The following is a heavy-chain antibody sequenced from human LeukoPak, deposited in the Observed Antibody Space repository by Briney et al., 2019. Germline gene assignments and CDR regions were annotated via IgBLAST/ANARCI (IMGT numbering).Heavy chain of an antibody. V-gene: IGHV4-4*08. CDR2: IYHSGFT. CDR1: AGSISSHY. J-gene: IGHJ4*02. Sequence: SETLSLTCTVSAGSISSHYWSWIRQPPGKGLEWIGYIYHSGFTTYNASLKSRVTISVDTSKNQFSLKLNSVTAADTAVYYCATAIAAADPVIDYWGQGTLVIVSS. D-gene: IGHD6-13*01. CDR3: ATAIAAADPVIDY.